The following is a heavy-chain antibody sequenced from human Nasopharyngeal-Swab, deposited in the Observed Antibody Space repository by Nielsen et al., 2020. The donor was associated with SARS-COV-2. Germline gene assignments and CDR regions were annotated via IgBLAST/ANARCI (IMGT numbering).Heavy chain of an antibody. CDR1: GYTLISYA. CDR3: ARDLNYYGYYFDF. J-gene: IGHJ4*02. CDR2: INTNTGNP. D-gene: IGHD3-10*01. V-gene: IGHV7-4-1*02. Sequence: SVNVSCKASGYTLISYAMNGLRQAPGQGLEWTGSINTNTGNPTFAQGFTGRFVFSLDTSVKTAYLQITSLKAEDTAMYYCARDLNYYGYYFDFWGQGTQVTVSS.